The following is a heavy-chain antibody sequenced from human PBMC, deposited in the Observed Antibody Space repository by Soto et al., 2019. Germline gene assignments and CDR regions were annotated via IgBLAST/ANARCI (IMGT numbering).Heavy chain of an antibody. V-gene: IGHV4-59*01. D-gene: IGHD2-15*01. CDR1: GGSISSYY. Sequence: SETLSLTCTVSGGSISSYYWSWIRQPPGKGLEWIGYIYYSGSTNYNPSLKSRVTISVDTSKNQFSLKLSSVTAADTAVYYCASLPYCSGGSCYFWFGPWGQGTLVTVSS. J-gene: IGHJ5*02. CDR3: ASLPYCSGGSCYFWFGP. CDR2: IYYSGST.